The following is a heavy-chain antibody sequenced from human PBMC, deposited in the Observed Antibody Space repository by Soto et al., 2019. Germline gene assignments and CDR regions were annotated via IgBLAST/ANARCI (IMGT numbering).Heavy chain of an antibody. CDR3: AREVGTTNYYGMDV. CDR2: ISSSGSTI. J-gene: IGHJ6*02. D-gene: IGHD1-7*01. CDR1: GFTFSSYE. Sequence: GGSLRLSCAASGFTFSSYEMNWVRQAPGKGLEWVSYISSSGSTIYYADSVKGRFTISRDNAKNSLYLQMNSLRAEDTAVYYCAREVGTTNYYGMDVWGQGTTVTVSS. V-gene: IGHV3-48*03.